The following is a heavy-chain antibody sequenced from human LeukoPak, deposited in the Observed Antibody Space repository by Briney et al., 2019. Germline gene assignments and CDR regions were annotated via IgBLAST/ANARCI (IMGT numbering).Heavy chain of an antibody. Sequence: PGGSLRLSCAASRFTVSSNYMSWVRQAPGKGLEWVSVIYSGGSTYYADSVQGRFTMPRDNSKNTLYLQMNSPRVEDTAVYYCARDRNGGGNFDYWGQGTLVTVSS. CDR1: RFTVSSNY. CDR2: IYSGGST. J-gene: IGHJ4*02. D-gene: IGHD4-23*01. CDR3: ARDRNGGGNFDY. V-gene: IGHV3-53*05.